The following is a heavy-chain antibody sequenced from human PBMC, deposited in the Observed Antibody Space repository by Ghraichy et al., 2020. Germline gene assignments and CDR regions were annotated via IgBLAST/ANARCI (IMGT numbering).Heavy chain of an antibody. J-gene: IGHJ6*02. CDR1: RFTFSDYD. Sequence: GGSLRLSCTGSRFTFSDYDMNWIRQAPGKALQLVAHISRNGRRLIYADSVMGRFTISRDNPRKSLYLQMRSLTAEDTAIYYCARDHDCAGDSCSNRYGVDVWGQGTTVTVSS. CDR2: ISRNGRRL. V-gene: IGHV3-11*01. D-gene: IGHD2-21*01. CDR3: ARDHDCAGDSCSNRYGVDV.